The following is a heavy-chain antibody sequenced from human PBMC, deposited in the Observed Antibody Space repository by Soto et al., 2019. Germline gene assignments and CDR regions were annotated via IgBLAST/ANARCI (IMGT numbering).Heavy chain of an antibody. D-gene: IGHD5-18*01. J-gene: IGHJ6*02. CDR1: GGTFSSYA. Sequence: SVKVSWKAAGGTFSSYAISWVRQAPGQGLEWMGGIIPIFGTANYAQKFQGRVTITADESTSTAYMELSSLRSEDTAVYYCASLDTAMGTYYYYGMDVWGQGTTVTVSS. CDR3: ASLDTAMGTYYYYGMDV. CDR2: IIPIFGTA. V-gene: IGHV1-69*13.